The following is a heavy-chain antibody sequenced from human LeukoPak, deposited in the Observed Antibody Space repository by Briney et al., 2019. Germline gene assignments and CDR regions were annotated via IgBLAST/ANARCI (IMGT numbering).Heavy chain of an antibody. Sequence: PSETLSLTCTVSGGSISSHYWTWIQQSPVKGLEWIGDISNSGSTSYNPSLKSRVTISTDTSKNQFSLQLRSVTAADTAVYYCAREDPQTTVPEGMDVWGQGTTVTVSS. V-gene: IGHV4-59*11. CDR3: AREDPQTTVPEGMDV. J-gene: IGHJ6*02. D-gene: IGHD4-17*01. CDR2: ISNSGST. CDR1: GGSISSHY.